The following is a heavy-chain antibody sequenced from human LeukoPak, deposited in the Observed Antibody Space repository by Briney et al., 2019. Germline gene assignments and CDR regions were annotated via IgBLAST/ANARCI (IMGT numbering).Heavy chain of an antibody. V-gene: IGHV1-8*01. CDR1: GYTFTSYD. D-gene: IGHD3-22*01. Sequence: ASVKVSCKASGYTFTSYDINWVRQATGQGLEWMGWMNPNSGNIGYAQKFQGRVTMTRNTSISTAYMELSSLRSEDTAVYYCARYYYDSSGYYGIDYWGQGTLVTVSS. CDR2: MNPNSGNI. CDR3: ARYYYDSSGYYGIDY. J-gene: IGHJ4*02.